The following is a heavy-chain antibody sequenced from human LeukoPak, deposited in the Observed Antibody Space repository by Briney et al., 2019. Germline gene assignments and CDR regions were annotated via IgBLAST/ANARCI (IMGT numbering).Heavy chain of an antibody. CDR3: ARVPSAKGARHYYYYYYMDV. D-gene: IGHD2-2*01. J-gene: IGHJ6*03. CDR1: GYSISSGYY. V-gene: IGHV4-38-2*01. CDR2: IYHSGST. Sequence: SETLSLTCAVSGYSISSGYYWGWIRQPPGKGLEWIGSIYHSGSTYYNPSLKSRVTISVDTSKNQFSLKLSSVTAADTAVYYCARVPSAKGARHYYYYYYMDVWGEGTTVTVSS.